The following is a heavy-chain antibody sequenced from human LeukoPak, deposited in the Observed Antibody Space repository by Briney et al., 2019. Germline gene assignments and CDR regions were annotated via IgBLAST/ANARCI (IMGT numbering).Heavy chain of an antibody. CDR1: GFTFSSYG. CDR3: AKDLRPRSEYYFDY. CDR2: IRYDGSNK. V-gene: IGHV3-30*02. J-gene: IGHJ4*02. Sequence: GGSLRLSCAASGFTFSSYGMHWVRQAPGKGLEWVAFIRYDGSNKYYADSVKGRFTISRDNSKNTPYLQMNSLRAEDTAVYYCAKDLRPRSEYYFDYWGQGTLVTVSS.